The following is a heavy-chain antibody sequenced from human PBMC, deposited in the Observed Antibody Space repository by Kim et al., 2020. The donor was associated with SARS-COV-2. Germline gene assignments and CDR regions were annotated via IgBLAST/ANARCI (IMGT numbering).Heavy chain of an antibody. CDR1: GFTFSSYA. CDR3: AREGNYYGMDV. D-gene: IGHD3-10*01. CDR2: ISYDGSNK. Sequence: GGSLRLSCAASGFTFSSYAMHWVRQAPGKGLEWVAVISYDGSNKYYVDSVKGRFTISRDNSKNTLYLQMNSLRAEDTAVYYYAREGNYYGMDVWGQGTTV. J-gene: IGHJ6*02. V-gene: IGHV3-30*04.